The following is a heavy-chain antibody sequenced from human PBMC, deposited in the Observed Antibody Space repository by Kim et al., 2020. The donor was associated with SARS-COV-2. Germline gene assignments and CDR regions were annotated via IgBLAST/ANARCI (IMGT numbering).Heavy chain of an antibody. J-gene: IGHJ6*02. CDR2: ISGSGGST. Sequence: GGSLRLSCAASGFTFSSYAMSWVRQAPGKGLEWVSAISGSGGSTYYADSVKGRFTISRDNSKNTLYLQMNSLRAEDTAVYYCAKGRVVVVPAAIRRGWQQLGHYYYYGMDVWGQGTTVTVSS. CDR1: GFTFSSYA. V-gene: IGHV3-23*01. D-gene: IGHD2-2*02. CDR3: AKGRVVVVPAAIRRGWQQLGHYYYYGMDV.